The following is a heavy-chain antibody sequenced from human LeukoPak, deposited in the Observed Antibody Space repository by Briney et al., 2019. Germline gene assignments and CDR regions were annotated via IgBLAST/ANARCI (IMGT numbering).Heavy chain of an antibody. Sequence: GGSLRLSCEASGFTLSRYGMHWVRQAPGKGLEWVAVVSYDGSTKYYAGSVKGRFTISRDNSKNTLLLQMNSLRAEDTALYFCAKAETPYTSKSLDYWGQGTLVTVSS. CDR2: VSYDGSTK. CDR1: GFTLSRYG. D-gene: IGHD3-16*01. CDR3: AKAETPYTSKSLDY. V-gene: IGHV3-30*18. J-gene: IGHJ4*02.